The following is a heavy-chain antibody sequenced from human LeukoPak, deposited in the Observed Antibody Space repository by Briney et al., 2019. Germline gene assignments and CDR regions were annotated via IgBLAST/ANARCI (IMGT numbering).Heavy chain of an antibody. Sequence: GGSLRLSCAASGFTFSSYAMSWVRQAPGKGLEWVSAISGSGGRTYYADSVKGRFTISRDNSKNTLYLQMNSLRAENTAVYYCAKENGYYDSSGYYLDYFDYWGQGTLVTVSS. CDR2: ISGSGGRT. D-gene: IGHD3-22*01. J-gene: IGHJ4*02. CDR1: GFTFSSYA. CDR3: AKENGYYDSSGYYLDYFDY. V-gene: IGHV3-23*01.